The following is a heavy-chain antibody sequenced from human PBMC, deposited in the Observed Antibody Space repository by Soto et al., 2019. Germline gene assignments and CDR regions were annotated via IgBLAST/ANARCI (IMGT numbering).Heavy chain of an antibody. Sequence: SETLSLTCAVYGGSFSGYYWSWIRQPPGKGLEWIGEINHSGSTNYNPSLKSRVTISVDTSKNQFSLKLSSVTAADTAVYYCARGIEARDSSGYYYSYWGQGTLVTVSS. CDR2: INHSGST. V-gene: IGHV4-34*01. CDR1: GGSFSGYY. CDR3: ARGIEARDSSGYYYSY. D-gene: IGHD3-22*01. J-gene: IGHJ4*02.